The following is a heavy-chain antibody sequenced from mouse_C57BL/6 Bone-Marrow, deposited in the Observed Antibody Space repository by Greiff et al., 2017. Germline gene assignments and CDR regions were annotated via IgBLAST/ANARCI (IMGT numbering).Heavy chain of an antibody. CDR1: GYTFTDYE. D-gene: IGHD1-1*01. CDR2: IDPETGGT. J-gene: IGHJ2*01. V-gene: IGHV1-15*01. CDR3: TRKGGSSLDY. Sequence: QVQLKESGAELVRPGASVTLSCKASGYTFTDYEMHWVKQTPVHVLEWIGAIDPETGGTAYNQKFKGKAILTADKSSSTAYMELRSLTSEDSAVYYCTRKGGSSLDYWGQGTTLTVSS.